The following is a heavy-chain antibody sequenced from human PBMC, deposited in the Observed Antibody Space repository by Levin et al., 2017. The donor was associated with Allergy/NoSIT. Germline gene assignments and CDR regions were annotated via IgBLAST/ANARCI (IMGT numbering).Heavy chain of an antibody. CDR2: IYYSGST. CDR3: ASGPILGGGYFDY. J-gene: IGHJ4*02. Sequence: SETLSLTCTVSGGSISSGGYYWSWIRQHPGAGLEWIGYIYYSGSTYYNPSLKSRVTISVDTSKNQFSLKLSSVTAADTAVYYCASGPILGGGYFDYWGQGTQVTVSS. V-gene: IGHV4-31*03. CDR1: GGSISSGGYY. D-gene: IGHD3-22*01.